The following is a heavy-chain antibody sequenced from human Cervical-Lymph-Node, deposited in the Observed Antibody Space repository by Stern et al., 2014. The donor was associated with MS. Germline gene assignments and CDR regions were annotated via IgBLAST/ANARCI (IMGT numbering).Heavy chain of an antibody. CDR3: ARGWSYDILTGYSY. D-gene: IGHD3-9*01. V-gene: IGHV1-69*01. CDR1: GGTFSNYA. J-gene: IGHJ4*02. CDR2: IIPIFGRA. Sequence: QMQLVQSGAEVKKPGSSVKVSCKASGGTFSNYAINWVRQAPGQGLEWMGGIIPIFGRANYAQKFQGRVTITADESTSTAYMELSSLRSEDTAVYYCARGWSYDILTGYSYWGQGTLVTVSS.